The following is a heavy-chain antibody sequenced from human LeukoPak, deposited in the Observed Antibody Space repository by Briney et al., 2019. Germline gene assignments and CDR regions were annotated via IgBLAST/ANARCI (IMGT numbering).Heavy chain of an antibody. J-gene: IGHJ4*02. CDR1: GFTFGDYA. D-gene: IGHD5-18*01. CDR2: IRSKAYGGTT. Sequence: GRSLRLPCTASGFTFGDYAMSWVRQAPGKGLEWVGFIRSKAYGGTTEYAASVKGRFTISRDDSKSIAYLQMNSLKTEDTAVYYCTRSAGPRGYSYGYEDYWGQGALVTVSS. V-gene: IGHV3-49*04. CDR3: TRSAGPRGYSYGYEDY.